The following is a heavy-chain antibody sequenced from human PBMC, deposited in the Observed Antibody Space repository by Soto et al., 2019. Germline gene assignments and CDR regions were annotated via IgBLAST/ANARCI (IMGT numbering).Heavy chain of an antibody. CDR3: ASRGST. CDR1: GFTFSSSE. V-gene: IGHV3-48*03. D-gene: IGHD2-2*01. CDR2: IHPAGQPI. J-gene: IGHJ3*01. Sequence: EVQLVESGGGLVQPGGSLRLSCVASGFTFSSSEMYWVRQAPGKGLEWVSYIHPAGQPIFFADSVKGRFTISRDNAKKSVYRQMNSLRDEDTAVYYCASRGSTWGQGTMVTVSS.